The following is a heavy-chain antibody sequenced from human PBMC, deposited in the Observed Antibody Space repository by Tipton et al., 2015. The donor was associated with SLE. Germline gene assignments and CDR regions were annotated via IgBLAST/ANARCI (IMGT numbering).Heavy chain of an antibody. CDR3: VRDGATPYEYVWGRHPEYYMDV. CDR1: GFSVSNGDYY. J-gene: IGHJ6*03. V-gene: IGHV4-31*03. Sequence: TLSLTCTVSGFSVSNGDYYWTWIRQLPGKGLEWIGYISKSGRTHYNPSLQSRLTMSLDTSKNQFSLKMTSMTAADTALYFCVRDGATPYEYVWGRHPEYYMDVWGKGSTVTVSS. CDR2: ISKSGRT. D-gene: IGHD3-16*01.